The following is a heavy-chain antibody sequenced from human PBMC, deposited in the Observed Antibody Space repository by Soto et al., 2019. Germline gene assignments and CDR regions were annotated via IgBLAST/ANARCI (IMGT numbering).Heavy chain of an antibody. CDR1: GDSITNISYF. V-gene: IGHV4-39*01. CDR2: IYYSGTT. J-gene: IGHJ4*02. CDR3: ARSPSHYNYFDD. D-gene: IGHD1-26*01. Sequence: SETLSLTCTVSGDSITNISYFWAWIRQPPGKGLEWIGSIYYSGTTYYNPSLKSRVTISVDNSKNTLYLQMNSLRAEDTAVYYCARSPSHYNYFDDWGQGTLVTVSS.